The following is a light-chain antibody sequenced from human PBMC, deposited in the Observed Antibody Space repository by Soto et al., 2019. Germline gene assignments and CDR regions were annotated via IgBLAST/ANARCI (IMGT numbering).Light chain of an antibody. CDR3: CSYAGSSTYI. Sequence: QSALTPPASVSGSPGPSITISCTGTSSDVGSHNLVSWYQQHPGRAPKLMIYEGTKRPSGVSNRFSGYKSGNTASLTISGLQAEDEADYYCCSYAGSSTYIFGSGTKLTVL. J-gene: IGLJ1*01. CDR1: SSDVGSHNL. V-gene: IGLV2-23*01. CDR2: EGT.